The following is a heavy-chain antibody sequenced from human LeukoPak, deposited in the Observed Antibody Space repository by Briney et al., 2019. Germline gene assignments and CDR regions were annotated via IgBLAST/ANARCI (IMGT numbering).Heavy chain of an antibody. CDR2: ILSDGSNK. V-gene: IGHV3-33*01. CDR1: GITFSNFA. J-gene: IGHJ4*02. D-gene: IGHD3-22*01. CDR3: ARALNYYDSSGILDY. Sequence: GRSLRLSCAASGITFSNFAMHWVRQAPGKGLEWVSFILSDGSNKYYGDSARGRFTISRDNSKNTLYLQMNSLRAEDTAVYFCARALNYYDSSGILDYWGQGTLVTVSS.